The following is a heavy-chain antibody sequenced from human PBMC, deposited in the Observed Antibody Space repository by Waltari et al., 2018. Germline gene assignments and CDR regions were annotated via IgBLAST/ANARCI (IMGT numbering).Heavy chain of an antibody. V-gene: IGHV4-34*01. CDR3: ARALNPQS. J-gene: IGHJ4*02. Sequence: QVQLQQWGAGLLKPSEPLSLTCAVYGGSFRGYYWSWFRQPPGKGLEWIGEINHSGSTNYNPSLKSRVTISVDTSKNQFSLKLSSVTAADTAVYYCARALNPQSWGQGTLVTVSS. CDR2: INHSGST. CDR1: GGSFRGYY.